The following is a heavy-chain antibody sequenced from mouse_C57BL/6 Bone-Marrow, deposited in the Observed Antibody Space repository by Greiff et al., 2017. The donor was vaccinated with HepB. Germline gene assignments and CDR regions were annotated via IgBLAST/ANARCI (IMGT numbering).Heavy chain of an antibody. CDR3: SRLYYYGSIHFDY. J-gene: IGHJ2*01. CDR2: ISYDGSN. CDR1: GYSITSCYY. V-gene: IGHV3-6*01. Sequence: DVKLQESGPGLVKPSQSLSLTCSVTGYSITSCYYWNWIRQFPGNKLEWIGYISYDGSNNYKPSLKNRITITRDTTKNQFFLKFNSVTTEDTATYYCSRLYYYGSIHFDYWGQGTTLTVSS. D-gene: IGHD1-1*01.